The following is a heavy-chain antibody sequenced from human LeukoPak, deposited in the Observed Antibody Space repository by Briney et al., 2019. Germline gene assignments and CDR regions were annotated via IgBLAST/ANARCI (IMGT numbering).Heavy chain of an antibody. D-gene: IGHD3-9*01. Sequence: RPSETLSLTCTVSGGSISSGSYYWSWIRQPAGKGLEWIGRIYTSGSTNYNPSLKSRVTISVDTSKNQFSLKLSSVTAADTAVYYCARGPPYYDILTGFGGATNYYFDYWGQGTLVTVSS. CDR3: ARGPPYYDILTGFGGATNYYFDY. V-gene: IGHV4-61*02. CDR1: GGSISSGSYY. J-gene: IGHJ4*02. CDR2: IYTSGST.